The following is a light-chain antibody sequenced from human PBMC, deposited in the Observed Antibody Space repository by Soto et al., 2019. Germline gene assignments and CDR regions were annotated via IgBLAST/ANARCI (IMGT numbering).Light chain of an antibody. CDR2: HAS. V-gene: IGKV1-5*01. J-gene: IGKJ1*01. CDR3: QQYNSYS. CDR1: QSIASW. Sequence: DLQMTQSPSSLSESVGDRFTITCRASQSIASWLAWYQQKPGTAXKLLIYHASTLESGVPSRFSGSGSGTEFTLTISSMQPDDFATYYCQQYNSYSFGHGTKVDIK.